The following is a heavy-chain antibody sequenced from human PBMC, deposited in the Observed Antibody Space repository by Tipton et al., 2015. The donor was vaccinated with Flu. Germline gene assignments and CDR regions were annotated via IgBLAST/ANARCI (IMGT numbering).Heavy chain of an antibody. CDR1: GYSIRSGYY. Sequence: TLSLTCSVSGYSIRSGYYWGWVRRPPGKVLGWIGTIYHSGTTYYNPSLKSRLTISGDTPKNQFSLRLSSVTAADTAVYYCARHTGDSVRGVIDYWGQGTLVTASS. V-gene: IGHV4-38-2*01. D-gene: IGHD3-10*02. J-gene: IGHJ4*02. CDR2: IYHSGTT. CDR3: ARHTGDSVRGVIDY.